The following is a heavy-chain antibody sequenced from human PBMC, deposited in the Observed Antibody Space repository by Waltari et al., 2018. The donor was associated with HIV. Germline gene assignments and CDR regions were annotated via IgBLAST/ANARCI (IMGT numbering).Heavy chain of an antibody. CDR1: GYTINELS. D-gene: IGHD3-10*01. Sequence: QVQLVQSGAEVKTPGASVKVYCKVSGYTINELSMHWVRQAPGKGLEWMGNFDPEDDETIYAQKFQGRITMTEDTSSDTAYMELSSLTSGDTAVYYCATDFSGMVRAYSYYSLDVWGQGTTVTVSS. CDR2: FDPEDDET. V-gene: IGHV1-24*01. J-gene: IGHJ6*02. CDR3: ATDFSGMVRAYSYYSLDV.